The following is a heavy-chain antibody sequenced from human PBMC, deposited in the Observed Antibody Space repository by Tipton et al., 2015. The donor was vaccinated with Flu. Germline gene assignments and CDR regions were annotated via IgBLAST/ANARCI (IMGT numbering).Heavy chain of an antibody. V-gene: IGHV4-4*07. CDR2: IYTSGST. J-gene: IGHJ5*02. Sequence: TLSLTCTVSGDSISSYYWSWIRQPAGKGLEWIGRIYTSGSTNYNASLKSRVTMSVDTSKNQFSLKLSSVTVADTAVYYCARQPSYETFGLFLPGWFDPWGQGTLVTVSS. CDR3: ARQPSYETFGLFLPGWFDP. CDR1: GDSISSYY. D-gene: IGHD3/OR15-3a*01.